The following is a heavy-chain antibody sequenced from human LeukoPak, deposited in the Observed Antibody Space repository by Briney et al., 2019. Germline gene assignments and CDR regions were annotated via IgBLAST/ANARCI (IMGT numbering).Heavy chain of an antibody. D-gene: IGHD3-22*01. CDR3: ARVQSYYDSSGYYYFDY. CDR1: VFTFSSYL. V-gene: IGHV3-7*01. Sequence: GGSLRLSCASSVFTFSSYLMSGVREAPGKGRWRVANIKQEGSEKYYVDSVKGRFTISRDKAKNSLYLQMNSLRDEDTAVYYCARVQSYYDSSGYYYFDYWGQGPLVTVSS. J-gene: IGHJ4*02. CDR2: IKQEGSEK.